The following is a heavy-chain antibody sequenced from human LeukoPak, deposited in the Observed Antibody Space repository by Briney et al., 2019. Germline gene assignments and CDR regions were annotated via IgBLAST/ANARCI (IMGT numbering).Heavy chain of an antibody. CDR1: GFTGSSNY. D-gene: IGHD3-3*01. Sequence: GGSLRLXCAASGFTGSSNYMRWVRQAPGKGLEWVSVIYSGGSTYYADSVKGRFTISRDNSKNTLYLQMNSLRAEDTAVYYCARSLTYDFWSGYQSPFWFDPWGQGTLVTVSS. V-gene: IGHV3-66*02. CDR2: IYSGGST. CDR3: ARSLTYDFWSGYQSPFWFDP. J-gene: IGHJ5*02.